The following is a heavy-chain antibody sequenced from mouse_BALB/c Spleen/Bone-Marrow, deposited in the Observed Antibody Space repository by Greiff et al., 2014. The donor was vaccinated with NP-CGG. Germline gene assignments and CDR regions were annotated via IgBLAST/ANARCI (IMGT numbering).Heavy chain of an antibody. CDR2: VNPNNGGT. Sequence: EVQLQESGPDLVKPGASVKISCKASGYSFTGYYMHWVKQSHGKSLEWIGRVNPNNGGTSYNQKFKGKAILTVDKSSSTAYMGLRSLASEDSAVYDCASIYGDWAMDYWGQGTSVTVSS. J-gene: IGHJ4*01. D-gene: IGHD1-1*01. CDR3: ASIYGDWAMDY. V-gene: IGHV1-26*01. CDR1: GYSFTGYY.